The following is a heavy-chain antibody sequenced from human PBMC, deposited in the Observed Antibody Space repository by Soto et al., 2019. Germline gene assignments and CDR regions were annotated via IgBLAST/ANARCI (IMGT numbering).Heavy chain of an antibody. D-gene: IGHD6-13*01. CDR1: GFTFSSYA. J-gene: IGHJ6*02. CDR2: ISGSGGST. Sequence: GGSLRLSCAASGFTFSSYAMSWVRQAPGKGLERVSAISGSGGSTYYADSVKGLFTISRDNSKNTLYLQMNSLRAEDTAVYYCTIAAAGTSRYYYYGMDVWGHGTTVTVSS. V-gene: IGHV3-23*01. CDR3: TIAAAGTSRYYYYGMDV.